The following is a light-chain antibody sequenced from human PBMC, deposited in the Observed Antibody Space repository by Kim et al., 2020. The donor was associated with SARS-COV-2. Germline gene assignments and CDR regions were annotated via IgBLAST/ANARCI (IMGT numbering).Light chain of an antibody. V-gene: IGKV1-5*03. CDR2: QAS. CDR1: QGIDSW. Sequence: ASVGYRVIITCRASQGIDSWLAWFQQRPGRAPNLLIYQASILESGVPSRFSGSGSGTDFTLTISSLQPDDFATYYCQQYRSYPWTFGQGTKVDIK. CDR3: QQYRSYPWT. J-gene: IGKJ1*01.